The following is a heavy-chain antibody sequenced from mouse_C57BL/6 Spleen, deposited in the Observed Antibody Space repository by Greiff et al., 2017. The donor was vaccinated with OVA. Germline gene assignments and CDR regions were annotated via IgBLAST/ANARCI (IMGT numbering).Heavy chain of an antibody. Sequence: EVQLQQSGPELVKPGASVKISCKASGYTFTDYYMNWVKQSHGKSLEWIGDINPNNGGTSYNQKFKGKATLTVDKSSSTAYMELRSLTSEDSAVYYCARHGSDAMDYWGQGTSVTVSS. CDR3: ARHGSDAMDY. V-gene: IGHV1-26*01. J-gene: IGHJ4*01. D-gene: IGHD1-1*01. CDR1: GYTFTDYY. CDR2: INPNNGGT.